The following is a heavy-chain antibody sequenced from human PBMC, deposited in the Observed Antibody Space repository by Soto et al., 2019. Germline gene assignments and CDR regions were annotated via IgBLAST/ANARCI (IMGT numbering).Heavy chain of an antibody. CDR3: AKPGLAVAGTRYFAR. CDR2: IGSDGTAI. Sequence: EVQLLESGGGLVQPGGSLRLSCAASGFTFRSYAMSWLRQAPGKGLEWVSAIGSDGTAIQYVDSVKGRFTIYKDNSKDTLYLLMNSLGAEDTAVYYCAKPGLAVAGTRYFARWGQGTLVTVSS. D-gene: IGHD6-19*01. J-gene: IGHJ4*02. CDR1: GFTFRSYA. V-gene: IGHV3-23*05.